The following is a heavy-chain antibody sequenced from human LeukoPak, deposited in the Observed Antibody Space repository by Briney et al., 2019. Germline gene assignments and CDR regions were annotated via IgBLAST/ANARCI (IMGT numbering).Heavy chain of an antibody. CDR1: GYTFTGYY. J-gene: IGHJ5*02. CDR3: ARGALRWHNWFDP. D-gene: IGHD4-23*01. V-gene: IGHV1-2*02. Sequence: ASVKVSCKASGYTFTGYYMHWVRQAPGQGLEWMGWINPNSGGTNYAQKFQGRVTITRDTSISTAYMELSRLRSDDTAAYYCARGALRWHNWFDPWGQGTLVTVSS. CDR2: INPNSGGT.